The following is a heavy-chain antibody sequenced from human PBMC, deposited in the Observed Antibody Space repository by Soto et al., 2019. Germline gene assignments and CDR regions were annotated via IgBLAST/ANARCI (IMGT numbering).Heavy chain of an antibody. D-gene: IGHD4-17*01. Sequence: ASVKVSCKASGYSITSFDINKVRQVTGQGLEWMGWMNPNSGHTGYAQKFQGRVTMTRNTSISTAYLELSSLKSEDTAVYYCARAPDYGDLGRWFDPWGQGTLVTVSS. CDR1: GYSITSFD. CDR3: ARAPDYGDLGRWFDP. V-gene: IGHV1-8*01. CDR2: MNPNSGHT. J-gene: IGHJ5*02.